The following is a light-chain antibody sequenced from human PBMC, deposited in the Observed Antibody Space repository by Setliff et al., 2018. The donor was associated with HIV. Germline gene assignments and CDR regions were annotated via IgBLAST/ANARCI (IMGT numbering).Light chain of an antibody. CDR2: DNS. V-gene: IGLV1-40*01. CDR3: QSYDTSLSGYV. J-gene: IGLJ1*01. Sequence: QSVLTQPPSVSGVPGQRVTVSCTGTSSNIGASYAVHWYQQFPGAAPKLVIYDNSNRPSGVPDRFSGSKSGTSASLVIAGLQPEGEADYYCQSYDTSLSGYVFGTGTKVTVL. CDR1: SSNIGASYA.